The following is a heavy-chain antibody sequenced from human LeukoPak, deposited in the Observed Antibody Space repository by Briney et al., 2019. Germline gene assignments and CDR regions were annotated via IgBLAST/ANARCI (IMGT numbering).Heavy chain of an antibody. V-gene: IGHV4-39*01. J-gene: IGHJ6*03. CDR2: IYYSGST. Sequence: SSETLSLTCAVSGASISGSGYYWGWIRQPPGKGLEWIGNIYYSGSTYYNASLQSRVTISIDTSKNQFSLKLSPVTAADTAVYYCARQQYSSGWYGYYYYYMDVWGKGTTVTISS. D-gene: IGHD6-19*01. CDR3: ARQQYSSGWYGYYYYYMDV. CDR1: GASISGSGYY.